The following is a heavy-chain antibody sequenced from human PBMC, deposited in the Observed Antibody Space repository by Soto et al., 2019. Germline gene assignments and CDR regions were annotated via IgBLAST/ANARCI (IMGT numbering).Heavy chain of an antibody. J-gene: IGHJ3*02. V-gene: IGHV4-34*12. CDR2: LIHGGST. CDR1: GASLGGFH. D-gene: IGHD3-16*01. CDR3: ARSPFGYAYVRPTRREVGDSLDI. Sequence: PSETLSLTCAIYGASLGGFHWTWLRQAPGKGLEWIGELIHGGSTNYNPSLKSRVSFSLGTSKNQFSLHLMSVTAADMAVYYCARSPFGYAYVRPTRREVGDSLDIWGRGTMVTVSS.